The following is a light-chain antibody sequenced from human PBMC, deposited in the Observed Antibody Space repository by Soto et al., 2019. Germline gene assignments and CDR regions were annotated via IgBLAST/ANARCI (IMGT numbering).Light chain of an antibody. V-gene: IGLV2-18*02. CDR2: EVS. J-gene: IGLJ1*01. Sequence: QSVLTQAPSVYGSARRSGPIFCTGTSSDVGGYNRVSWYQQPPDTAPKVMIYEVSNRPSGVPDRFSGSKSGNTASLTISGLQAEDEADYYCCSFTTSRTYLFGTGTKVTGL. CDR1: SSDVGGYNR. CDR3: CSFTTSRTYL.